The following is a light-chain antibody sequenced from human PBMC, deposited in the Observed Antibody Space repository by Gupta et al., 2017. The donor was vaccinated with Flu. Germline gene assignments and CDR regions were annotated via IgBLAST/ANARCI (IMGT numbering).Light chain of an antibody. CDR1: SRDIGGNNY. V-gene: IGLV2-8*01. J-gene: IGLJ1*01. CDR2: EGN. CDR3: CSDGINDV. Sequence: GQSVAISCTGTSRDIGGNNYVSWYQQHPGKAPKLMIDEGNKRPSGVPDRFSGSKSGNTASLTVAGRQAEDEADYYCCSDGINDVFGAGTKVTVL.